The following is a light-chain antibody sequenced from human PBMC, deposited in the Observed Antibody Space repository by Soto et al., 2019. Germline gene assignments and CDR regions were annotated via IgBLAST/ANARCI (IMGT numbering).Light chain of an antibody. CDR2: DAS. CDR3: QQRSNWWT. J-gene: IGKJ1*01. CDR1: QSVSSY. Sequence: EIVLTQSPATLSLSPGERATLSCRASQSVSSYFAWYQQKPGQAPRLLLYDASNRATGITARFSGSGSGTDFTLTISRLEAEDFAVYYCQQRSNWWTFGQGTKVEIK. V-gene: IGKV3-11*01.